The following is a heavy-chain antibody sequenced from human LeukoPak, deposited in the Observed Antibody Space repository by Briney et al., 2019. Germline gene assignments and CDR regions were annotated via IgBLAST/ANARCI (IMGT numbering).Heavy chain of an antibody. CDR1: GGSFSGYY. V-gene: IGHV4-34*01. J-gene: IGHJ5*02. Sequence: SETLSLTCAVYGGSFSGYYWSWIRQPPGKGLEWIGEINHSGSTNYNPSLKSRVTISVDTSKNQFSLKLSSVAAADTAVYYCASGSWYYYDSSGYPGFDPWGQGTLVTVSS. CDR3: ASGSWYYYDSSGYPGFDP. D-gene: IGHD3-22*01. CDR2: INHSGST.